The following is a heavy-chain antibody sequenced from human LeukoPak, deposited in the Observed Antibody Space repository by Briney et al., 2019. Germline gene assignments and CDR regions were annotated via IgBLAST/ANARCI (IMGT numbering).Heavy chain of an antibody. CDR2: IYYSGST. CDR3: ASTRVVPAAPFDY. CDR1: GGSISSSSYY. D-gene: IGHD2-2*01. J-gene: IGHJ4*02. Sequence: PSETLSLTCTVSGGSISSSSYYWGWIRQPPGTGLEWIGSIYYSGSTYYNPSLKSRVTISVDTSKNQFSLKLSSVTAADTAVYYCASTRVVPAAPFDYRGQGTLVTVSS. V-gene: IGHV4-39*01.